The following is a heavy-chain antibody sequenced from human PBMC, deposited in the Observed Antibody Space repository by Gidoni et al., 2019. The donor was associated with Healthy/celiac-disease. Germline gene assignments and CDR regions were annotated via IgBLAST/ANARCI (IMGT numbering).Heavy chain of an antibody. Sequence: EVKRGETGGGLTQPGGSLRRSCADAGFTGSSNYMSWVRQAPGKGLEWVSVIYGGGSTYYADSVKGRFTISRDNSKNTLYLQMNSLRAEDTAVYYCARDCSNYYDSSGYCLDYWGQGTLVTVSS. CDR3: ARDCSNYYDSSGYCLDY. J-gene: IGHJ4*02. D-gene: IGHD3-22*01. CDR1: GFTGSSNY. CDR2: IYGGGST. V-gene: IGHV3-53*02.